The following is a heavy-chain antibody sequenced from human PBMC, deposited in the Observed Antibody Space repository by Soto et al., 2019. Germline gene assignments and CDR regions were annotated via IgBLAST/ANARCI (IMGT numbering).Heavy chain of an antibody. CDR1: GFSFSDYS. CDR2: ISSSGDDI. D-gene: IGHD2-21*02. V-gene: IGHV3-48*02. CDR3: ARLPKGSLVTA. J-gene: IGHJ4*02. Sequence: ESGGGLVYPGGSLRLSCVGSGFSFSDYSMNWVRQAPGKGLQWVSYISSSGDDIHYADSVKGRFTVSRDNAKNSFFLQMNSLRDDDTAIYYCARLPKGSLVTAWGQGTLVTVSS.